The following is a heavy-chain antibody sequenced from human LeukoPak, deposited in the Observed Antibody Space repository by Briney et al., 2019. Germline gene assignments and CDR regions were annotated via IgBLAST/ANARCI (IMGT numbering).Heavy chain of an antibody. D-gene: IGHD2-15*01. V-gene: IGHV1-69*04. CDR1: GGTFSSYA. CDR2: IIPIFGIA. J-gene: IGHJ5*02. CDR3: ARDIREQYELLLRSQGLGGAFDP. Sequence: GASVKVSCKASGGTFSSYAISWVRQAPGQGLEWMGRIIPIFGIANYAQKFQGRVTITADKSTSTAYMELSSLRSEDTAVYYCARDIREQYELLLRSQGLGGAFDPWGQGTLVTVSS.